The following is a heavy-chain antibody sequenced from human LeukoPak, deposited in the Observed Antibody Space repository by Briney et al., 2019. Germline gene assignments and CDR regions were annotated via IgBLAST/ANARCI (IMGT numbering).Heavy chain of an antibody. CDR1: GYTFTSYY. D-gene: IGHD6-19*01. CDR3: ISGWSGGDY. J-gene: IGHJ4*02. V-gene: IGHV1-46*01. Sequence: ASVPVSCKASGYTFTSYYMHWVRQAPGQGLEWVGIINPSGGSTSYAQKFQGRVTMNRDTSTSTVYMELSSLRSEDTAVYYCISGWSGGDYWGQGTLVTVSS. CDR2: INPSGGST.